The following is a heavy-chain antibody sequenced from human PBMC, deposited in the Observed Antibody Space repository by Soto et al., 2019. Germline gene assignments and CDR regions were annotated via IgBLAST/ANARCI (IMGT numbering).Heavy chain of an antibody. D-gene: IGHD3-3*02. J-gene: IGHJ5*02. CDR2: IFYLGSS. CDR3: ARHSLALRKNNWFDP. V-gene: IGHV4-39*01. Sequence: SETLSLTCTVSGDSIISSDFHWGWVRQPRGKGLEWIGSIFYLGSSYYNPSLKSRVTMSVDTSKNQFSLRLRSVTAADTALYFCARHSLALRKNNWFDPWGQGIMVTVSS. CDR1: GDSIISSDFH.